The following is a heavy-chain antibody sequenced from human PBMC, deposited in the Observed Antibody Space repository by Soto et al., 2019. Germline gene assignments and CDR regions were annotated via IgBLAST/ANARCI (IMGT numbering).Heavy chain of an antibody. CDR1: GGSFSGYY. D-gene: IGHD1-1*01. Sequence: QVQLQQWGAGLLKPSETLSLTCAVYGGSFSGYYWSWIRQPPGKGLEWIGEINHSGSTNYNPSLKSXXTXSXXTSKNQFSLKLSSVTAADTAVYYCARNVGIYGMDVWGQGTTVTVSS. CDR2: INHSGST. V-gene: IGHV4-34*01. J-gene: IGHJ6*02. CDR3: ARNVGIYGMDV.